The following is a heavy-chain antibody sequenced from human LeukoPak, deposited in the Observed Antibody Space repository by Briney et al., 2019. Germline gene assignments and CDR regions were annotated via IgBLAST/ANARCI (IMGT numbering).Heavy chain of an antibody. Sequence: GGSLRLSCAASGFTFSSYGMHWVRQAPGKGLEWVAVISYDGSNKYYADSVKGRFTISRDNSKNTLYLQMNSLRAEDTAVYYCAKVGHCPTTSCFWGQGTLVTVSS. CDR3: AKVGHCPTTSCF. CDR2: ISYDGSNK. J-gene: IGHJ4*02. V-gene: IGHV3-30*18. D-gene: IGHD2-2*01. CDR1: GFTFSSYG.